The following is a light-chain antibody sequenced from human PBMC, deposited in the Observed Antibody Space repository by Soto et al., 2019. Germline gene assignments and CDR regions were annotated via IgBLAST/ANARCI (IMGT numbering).Light chain of an antibody. CDR2: EVT. CDR1: TSDVGGYDY. V-gene: IGLV2-8*01. Sequence: QSALTPPPSASGSPGQAVTISCAGTTSDVGGYDYVSWYQQHPGKDPKLMIYEVTKGRSGISDRYSGSESGNTASLTVSGRQDEDVADYYCSSSGGSNIGDVFGTGTKLTVL. J-gene: IGLJ1*01. CDR3: SSSGGSNIGDV.